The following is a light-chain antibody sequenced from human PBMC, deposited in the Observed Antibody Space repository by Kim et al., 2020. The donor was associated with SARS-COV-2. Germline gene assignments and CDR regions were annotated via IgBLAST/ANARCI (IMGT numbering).Light chain of an antibody. CDR1: QSISSY. V-gene: IGKV1-39*01. CDR2: AAS. CDR3: QQSYSTPMYT. J-gene: IGKJ2*01. Sequence: DIQMTQSPSSLSASVGDRVTITCRASQSISSYLNWYRQKPGKAPKLLIYAASSLQSGVPSRFSGSGSGTDFTLTISSLQPEDFATYYCQQSYSTPMYTFGQGTKLEI.